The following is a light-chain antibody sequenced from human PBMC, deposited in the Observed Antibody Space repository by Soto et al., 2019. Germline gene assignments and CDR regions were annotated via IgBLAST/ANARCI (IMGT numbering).Light chain of an antibody. CDR1: QNFRNW. J-gene: IGKJ1*01. CDR2: DAP. CDR3: QQYYNWPRT. V-gene: IGKV1-5*01. Sequence: GDSVPITCRASQNFRNWLAWYQQKPGKAPNPLIYDAPSLKSRVPAWFSGSGGWTEFTPTISSRRSEDVAVDYCQQYYNWPRTFGQGTKVDIK.